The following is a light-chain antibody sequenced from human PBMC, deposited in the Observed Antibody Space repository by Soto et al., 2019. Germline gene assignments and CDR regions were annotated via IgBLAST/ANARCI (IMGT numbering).Light chain of an antibody. CDR2: LGS. V-gene: IGKV2-28*01. CDR1: QSLLHNNGYNY. Sequence: DIVMTQSPLSLPVTPGEPASISCRSSQSLLHNNGYNYLDWYVQKPGQSPQVLIYLGSKRASGVPERFSGSGSGTDFTLKISRVEAEDVGVYYCMQALQTPPWTFGQGTKVEIK. CDR3: MQALQTPPWT. J-gene: IGKJ1*01.